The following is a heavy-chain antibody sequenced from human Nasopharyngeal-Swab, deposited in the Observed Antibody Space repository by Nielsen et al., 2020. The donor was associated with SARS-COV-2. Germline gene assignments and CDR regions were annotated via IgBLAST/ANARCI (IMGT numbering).Heavy chain of an antibody. CDR1: DYSISSYY. CDR2: IYYSGSP. Sequence: SETLSLTCTVSDYSISSYYWTWIRQPPGKGLEWIGYIYYSGSPNYNPSLKSRVTLSLDTSKSQLSLKLSSVTAADTAVYYCARVHYYDSTYYYYGLDVWGHGTTVTVSS. J-gene: IGHJ6*02. D-gene: IGHD3-22*01. CDR3: ARVHYYDSTYYYYGLDV. V-gene: IGHV4-59*13.